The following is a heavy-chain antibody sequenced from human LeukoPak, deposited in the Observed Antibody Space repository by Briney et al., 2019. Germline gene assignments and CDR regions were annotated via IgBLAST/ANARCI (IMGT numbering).Heavy chain of an antibody. D-gene: IGHD3-3*01. CDR1: GGSISSHY. CDR2: IYCSGST. J-gene: IGHJ5*02. V-gene: IGHV4-59*11. Sequence: SETLSLTCTVSGGSISSHYWSWIRQPPGKGLEWIGYIYCSGSTNYNPSLKSRVTISVDTSKNQFSLKLSSVTAADTAVYYCARVDYDFWSGSPYNWFDPWGQGTLVTVSS. CDR3: ARVDYDFWSGSPYNWFDP.